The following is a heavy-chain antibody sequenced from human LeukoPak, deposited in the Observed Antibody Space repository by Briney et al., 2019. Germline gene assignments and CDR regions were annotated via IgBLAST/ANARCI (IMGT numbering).Heavy chain of an antibody. CDR2: IWYDGSNK. J-gene: IGHJ4*02. CDR3: ARDGGTSHFDY. D-gene: IGHD4-23*01. V-gene: IGHV3-33*08. Sequence: GGSLRLSCAASGFMVSNHWMHWVRQAPGKGLEWVAVIWYDGSNKYSADSVKGRFTISRDNSKNTLYLQMNSLRAEDTAVYYCARDGGTSHFDYWGQGTLVSVSS. CDR1: GFMVSNHW.